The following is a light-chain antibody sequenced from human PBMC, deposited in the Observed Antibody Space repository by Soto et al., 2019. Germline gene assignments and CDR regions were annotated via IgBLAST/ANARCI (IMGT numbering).Light chain of an antibody. CDR2: DAS. V-gene: IGKV3D-20*01. Sequence: IVLTQSPGTLSLSPGEVATLSCGASQTITYNFLAWYQQKPGLAPRLLVYDASNRATGIPDRFSGSGSGTDCTLTISTLEPEDFAVYYCQHYGDSSSTFGGGTRVEI. CDR3: QHYGDSSST. J-gene: IGKJ4*01. CDR1: QTITYNF.